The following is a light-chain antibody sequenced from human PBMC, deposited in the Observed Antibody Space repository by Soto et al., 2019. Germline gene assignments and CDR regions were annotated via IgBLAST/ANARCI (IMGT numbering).Light chain of an antibody. Sequence: SYELTQPPSASVAPGLTATITCGGDNSGNKVVHWYQQKPGQAPVLVVYDDRDRPSGIPERFSGSNSGHTATLTISMVEAGDEAVYHCQVWDTSDPRVMFGGGTKLTVL. CDR2: DDR. CDR3: QVWDTSDPRVM. J-gene: IGLJ3*02. V-gene: IGLV3-21*02. CDR1: NSGNKV.